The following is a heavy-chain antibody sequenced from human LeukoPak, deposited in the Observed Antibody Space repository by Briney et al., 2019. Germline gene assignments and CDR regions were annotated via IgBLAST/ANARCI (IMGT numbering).Heavy chain of an antibody. Sequence: PGGSLRLSCAASGFTLSSYWMHWVRQAPGKGLEWVSLISWDGGSTYYADSVKGRFTISRDNSKNSLYLQMNSLRAEDTALYYCAKDNGAEPRGSPSHMDVWGKGTTVTVSS. CDR3: AKDNGAEPRGSPSHMDV. V-gene: IGHV3-43D*03. J-gene: IGHJ6*03. CDR2: ISWDGGST. D-gene: IGHD1-14*01. CDR1: GFTLSSYW.